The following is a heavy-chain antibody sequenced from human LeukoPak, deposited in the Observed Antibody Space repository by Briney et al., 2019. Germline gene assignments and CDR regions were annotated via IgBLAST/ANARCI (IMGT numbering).Heavy chain of an antibody. Sequence: SETLSLTCTVSGGSISSSSDYWGWIRQAPGKGLEWIGSIYYSGSTNYNPSLKSRVTISVDTSKNQFSLKLSSVTAADTAVYYCASHGYSYGHFDYWGQGTLVTVSS. J-gene: IGHJ4*02. CDR2: IYYSGST. CDR3: ASHGYSYGHFDY. D-gene: IGHD5-18*01. CDR1: GGSISSSSDY. V-gene: IGHV4-39*07.